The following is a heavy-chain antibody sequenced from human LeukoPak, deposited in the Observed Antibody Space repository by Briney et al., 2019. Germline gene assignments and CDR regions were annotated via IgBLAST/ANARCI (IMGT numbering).Heavy chain of an antibody. CDR2: ISGSGGST. J-gene: IGHJ4*02. CDR3: AKGDYYGSGSYYTFDY. V-gene: IGHV3-23*01. D-gene: IGHD3-10*01. Sequence: PGGSLRLSCAASGFTFSSYAMSWVRQAPGKGPEWVSAISGSGGSTYYADSVKGRFTISRDNSKNTLYLQMNSLRAEDTAVYYCAKGDYYGSGSYYTFDYWGQGTLVTVSS. CDR1: GFTFSSYA.